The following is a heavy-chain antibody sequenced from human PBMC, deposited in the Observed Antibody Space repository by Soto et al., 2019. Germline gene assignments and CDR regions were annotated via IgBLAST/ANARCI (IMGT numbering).Heavy chain of an antibody. J-gene: IGHJ4*02. CDR1: GGSFSGYY. CDR3: ARNQEGDGYNFYY. Sequence: SETLSLTCAVYGGSFSGYYWSWIRQPPGKGLEWIGEINHSGSTNYNPSLKSRVTISVDTSKNQFSLKLSSVTAADTAVYYCARNQEGDGYNFYYWGQGTLVTVSS. D-gene: IGHD5-12*01. V-gene: IGHV4-34*01. CDR2: INHSGST.